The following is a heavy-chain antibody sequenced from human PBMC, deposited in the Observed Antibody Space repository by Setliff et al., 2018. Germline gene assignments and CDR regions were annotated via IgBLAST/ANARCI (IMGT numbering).Heavy chain of an antibody. CDR3: AREGVDTRSSTDYRYYMDV. J-gene: IGHJ6*03. CDR2: TIPSFGST. D-gene: IGHD5-18*01. V-gene: IGHV1-69*05. CDR1: GGTFRSYG. Sequence: ASVKVSCKASGGTFRSYGISWVRQAPGQGLEWMGGTIPSFGSTNYAQKFQDSVTIITDESTSTAYMELSSLRTEDTAVYYCAREGVDTRSSTDYRYYMDVWGKGTTVTSP.